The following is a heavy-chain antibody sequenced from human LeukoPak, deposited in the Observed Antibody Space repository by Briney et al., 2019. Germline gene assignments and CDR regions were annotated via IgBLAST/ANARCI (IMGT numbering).Heavy chain of an antibody. J-gene: IGHJ6*03. Sequence: PSETLSLTCTVSGGSISSYYWSWIRQPAGEGLEWIGRIYTSGSTNYNPSLKSRVTMSVDTSKNQFSLKLSSVTAADTAVYYCARGGPDFWSGYYTGYYYYYMDVWGKGTTVTVSS. D-gene: IGHD3-3*01. CDR2: IYTSGST. V-gene: IGHV4-4*07. CDR3: ARGGPDFWSGYYTGYYYYYMDV. CDR1: GGSISSYY.